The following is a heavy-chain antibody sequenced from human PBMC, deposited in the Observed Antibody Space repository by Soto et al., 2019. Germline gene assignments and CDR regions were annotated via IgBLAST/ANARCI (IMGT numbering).Heavy chain of an antibody. V-gene: IGHV2-5*02. CDR1: GFSLTSRPVG. J-gene: IGHJ4*02. D-gene: IGHD3-16*01. CDR2: IYWDDDK. CDR3: AHRRNYDGSWNEGVFDY. Sequence: SGPTLVNPTQTLTLTCPFSGFSLTSRPVGVGWVHQPPGKALEWLAFIYWDDDKRYSPSLRSTLTVTKDASKNQVVLTLTNMDPVDTATYYCAHRRNYDGSWNEGVFDYWGQGILVTVSS.